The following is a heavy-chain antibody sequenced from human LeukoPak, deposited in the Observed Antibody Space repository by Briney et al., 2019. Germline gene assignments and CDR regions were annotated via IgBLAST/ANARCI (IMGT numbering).Heavy chain of an antibody. J-gene: IGHJ4*02. CDR2: ISWDGGST. V-gene: IGHV3-43*01. D-gene: IGHD1-1*01. Sequence: PGGSLRLSCAASGFTLDDYTMHWVRQAPRKGLEWVSLISWDGGSTYYADSVKGRFTTSRDNSKNSLYLQMNSLRTEDTALYYCAKETEIGYYFDYWGQGTLVTVSS. CDR3: AKETEIGYYFDY. CDR1: GFTLDDYT.